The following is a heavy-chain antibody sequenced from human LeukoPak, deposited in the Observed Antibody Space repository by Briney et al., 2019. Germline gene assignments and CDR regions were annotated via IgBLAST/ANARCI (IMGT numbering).Heavy chain of an antibody. V-gene: IGHV1-8*01. D-gene: IGHD1-20*01. J-gene: IGHJ4*02. Sequence: ASVKVSCKASAYTFISYVINWVRQATGQRPEWMGWMNPNSGHTGYAQKFQGRVTMTRDTSISTAYMELSSLRSEDTAVYYCARERDNWDLDSWGQGTLVTVSS. CDR1: AYTFISYV. CDR3: ARERDNWDLDS. CDR2: MNPNSGHT.